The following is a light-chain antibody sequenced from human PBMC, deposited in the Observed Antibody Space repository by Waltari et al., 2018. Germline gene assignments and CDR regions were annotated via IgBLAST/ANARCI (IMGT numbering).Light chain of an antibody. CDR3: QAWDSSTAWMV. CDR2: QDS. Sequence: SYELTQPPSVSVSPGQTASITCSGDNLGDQSACWSQQKQGQSHVVVIYQDSKRPSGIPERFSGSNSGNTATLTISGTQAMDEADYYCQAWDSSTAWMVFGGGTKLTVL. J-gene: IGLJ2*01. V-gene: IGLV3-1*01. CDR1: NLGDQS.